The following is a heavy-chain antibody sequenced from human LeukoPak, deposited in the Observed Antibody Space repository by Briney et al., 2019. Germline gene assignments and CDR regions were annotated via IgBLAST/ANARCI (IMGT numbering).Heavy chain of an antibody. D-gene: IGHD1-7*01. CDR2: LYISGST. CDR1: GASISSYY. J-gene: IGHJ4*02. CDR3: ARDNWHSLDY. V-gene: IGHV4-4*07. Sequence: SETLSLTCSVAGASISSYYWSWIRQPAGKGLEWIGRLYISGSTNYSPSLKSRVTMSLDTSKNHFSLNLSSVTATGTAVYYCARDNWHSLDYWGQGTLVTVSS.